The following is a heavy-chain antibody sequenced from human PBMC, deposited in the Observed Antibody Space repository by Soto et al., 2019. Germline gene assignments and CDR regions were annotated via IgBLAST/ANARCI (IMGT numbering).Heavy chain of an antibody. D-gene: IGHD5-18*01. Sequence: QLQLQESGPGLVKPSETLSLTCTVSGGSISSSSYYWGWIRQPPGKGLEWIGSIYYSGSTYYNPSLKIRVTITVDTSKNECSLKLRSVTAADTAVYYCARLGGYSYGPIDYWGQGTLVTVSS. CDR3: ARLGGYSYGPIDY. V-gene: IGHV4-39*01. CDR2: IYYSGST. J-gene: IGHJ4*02. CDR1: GGSISSSSYY.